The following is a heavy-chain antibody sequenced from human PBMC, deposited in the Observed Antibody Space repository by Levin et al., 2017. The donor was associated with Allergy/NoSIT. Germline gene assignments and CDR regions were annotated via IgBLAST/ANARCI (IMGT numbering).Heavy chain of an antibody. J-gene: IGHJ4*02. CDR2: IWYDGSNK. CDR1: GFTFSSYG. CDR3: ARDRVSGWFSAFDY. V-gene: IGHV3-33*01. D-gene: IGHD6-19*01. Sequence: GESLRISCAASGFTFSSYGMHWVRQAPGKGLEWVAVIWYDGSNKYYADSVKGRFTISRDNSKNTLYLQMNSLRAEDTAVYYCARDRVSGWFSAFDYWGQGTLVTVSS.